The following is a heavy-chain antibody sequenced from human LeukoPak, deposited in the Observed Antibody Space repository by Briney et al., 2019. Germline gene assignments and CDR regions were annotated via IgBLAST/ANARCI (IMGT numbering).Heavy chain of an antibody. Sequence: SETLSLTCDVSGYSIRSGYYWGWIRQPPGKGLEWIGSIFHTSNTYYNLSLKSRVTISVDTSKNQFSLKLSSVTAADTAVYYCARWASISREPGGFFDHWGQGTLVTVSS. D-gene: IGHD1-14*01. J-gene: IGHJ4*02. CDR1: GYSIRSGYY. V-gene: IGHV4-38-2*01. CDR3: ARWASISREPGGFFDH. CDR2: IFHTSNT.